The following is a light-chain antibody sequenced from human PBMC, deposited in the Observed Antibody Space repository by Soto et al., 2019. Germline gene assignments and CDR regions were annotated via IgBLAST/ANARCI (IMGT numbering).Light chain of an antibody. Sequence: QSALTQPASVSGSPGQSITISCTGTSSDVGGYNYVSWYQQHPGKAPKLRIYDVSNRPSGVSNRFSGSKSGNTASLTISGLQAEDEADYYFSSYTSSSPGVFGGGTQLTVL. V-gene: IGLV2-14*01. CDR2: DVS. CDR1: SSDVGGYNY. CDR3: SSYTSSSPGV. J-gene: IGLJ3*02.